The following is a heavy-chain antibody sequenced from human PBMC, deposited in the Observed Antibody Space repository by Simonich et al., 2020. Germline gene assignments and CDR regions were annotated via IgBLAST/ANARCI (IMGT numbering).Heavy chain of an antibody. CDR2: ISWKSGNR. CDR3: AKDVAAAGTEYFQH. Sequence: EVQLVESGGGLVQPGRSLRLSCAASGFTFDDYAMHWVRQAPGRGLCVALGISWKSGNRGYADSVKGRFTSSRDNAKNSLYLQMNSLRAEDTALYYCAKDVAAAGTEYFQHWGQGTLVTVSS. D-gene: IGHD6-13*01. V-gene: IGHV3-9*01. CDR1: GFTFDDYA. J-gene: IGHJ1*01.